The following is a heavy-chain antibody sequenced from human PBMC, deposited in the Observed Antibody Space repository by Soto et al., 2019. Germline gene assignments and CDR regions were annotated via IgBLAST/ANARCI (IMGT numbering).Heavy chain of an antibody. CDR2: ISAYNGNT. CDR3: ASGVQVAGATAYYYYYGMDV. CDR1: GYTFTSYG. Sequence: SVKVSVKASGYTFTSYGISWVRQAPGQGLEGMGWISAYNGNTNYAQNLQGRVTMTTDTSTSTAYMELRSLRSDDTAVYYCASGVQVAGATAYYYYYGMDVWGQGTTVTVSS. J-gene: IGHJ6*02. V-gene: IGHV1-18*01. D-gene: IGHD6-19*01.